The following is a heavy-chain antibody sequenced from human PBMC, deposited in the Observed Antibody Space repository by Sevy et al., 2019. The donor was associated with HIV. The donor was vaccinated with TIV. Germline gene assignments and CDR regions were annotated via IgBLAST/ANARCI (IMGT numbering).Heavy chain of an antibody. J-gene: IGHJ4*02. D-gene: IGHD3-22*01. V-gene: IGHV5-51*01. Sequence: GESLKISCEGSGYSFTSHWIGWVRHMPGKGLEWMGIIYPDYSETRYSPSFQGQVTFSADKSISTAYLHWSSLKASDTAMYYCATSRSGYFDSSGYYIYWGQGTMVTVSS. CDR3: ATSRSGYFDSSGYYIY. CDR2: IYPDYSET. CDR1: GYSFTSHW.